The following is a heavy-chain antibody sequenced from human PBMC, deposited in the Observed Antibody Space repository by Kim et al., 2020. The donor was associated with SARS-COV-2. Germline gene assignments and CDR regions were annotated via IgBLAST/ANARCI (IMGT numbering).Heavy chain of an antibody. CDR2: IYSGGST. J-gene: IGHJ3*02. CDR3: ARVNYDDAFDI. Sequence: GGSLRLSCAASGFTVSSNYMSWVRQAPGKGLEWVSVIYSGGSTYYADSVKGRFTISRDNSKNTLYLQMNSLRAEDTAVYYCARVNYDDAFDIWGQGTMVTVSS. CDR1: GFTVSSNY. D-gene: IGHD3-22*01. V-gene: IGHV3-66*01.